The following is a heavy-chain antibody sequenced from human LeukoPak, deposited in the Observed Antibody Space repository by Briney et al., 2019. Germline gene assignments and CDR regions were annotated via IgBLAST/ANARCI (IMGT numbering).Heavy chain of an antibody. CDR2: ISGSGGST. D-gene: IGHD3-22*01. V-gene: IGHV3-23*01. J-gene: IGHJ4*01. Sequence: GGSLRLSCAASGFTFSSYWMTWVRQAPGKGLEWVSAISGSGGSTYYADSVKGRFTFSRDNSKDTLYLQMNSLRAEDTAVYYCTKGSGYYGRYYFDYWGQGTLVTVSS. CDR3: TKGSGYYGRYYFDY. CDR1: GFTFSSYW.